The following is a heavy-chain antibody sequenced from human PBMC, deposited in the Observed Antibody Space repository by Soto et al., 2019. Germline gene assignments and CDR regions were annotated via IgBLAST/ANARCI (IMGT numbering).Heavy chain of an antibody. CDR1: GYTFTSYD. CDR3: ARGFKDYYGSGSYYIFDY. D-gene: IGHD3-10*01. CDR2: MNPNSGNT. J-gene: IGHJ4*02. V-gene: IGHV1-8*01. Sequence: ASVKVSCKASGYTFTSYDINWLRQATGQGLEWTGWMNPNSGNTGYAQKFQGRVTMTRNTSISTAYMELSSLRSEDTAMYYCARGFKDYYGSGSYYIFDYWGQGTLVTVSS.